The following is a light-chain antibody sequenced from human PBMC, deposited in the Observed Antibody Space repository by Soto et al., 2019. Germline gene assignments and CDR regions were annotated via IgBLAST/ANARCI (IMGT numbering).Light chain of an antibody. V-gene: IGLV2-23*01. CDR3: CSYAGSSTVV. J-gene: IGLJ2*01. CDR2: EDI. Sequence: QSVLTQPASVSGSRGQSITVSCTGPSSDVGKYNLVSWYQQYPGKAPKLMIYEDIKRPSGVSHRFSGSKSANTASLTISGLQAEDEADYDCCSYAGSSTVVFGGGTKVTVL. CDR1: SSDVGKYNL.